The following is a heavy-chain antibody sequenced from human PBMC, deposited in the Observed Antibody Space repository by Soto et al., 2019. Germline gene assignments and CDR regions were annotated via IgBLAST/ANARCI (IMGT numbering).Heavy chain of an antibody. J-gene: IGHJ4*02. CDR1: GFTFSGSA. V-gene: IGHV3-73*01. D-gene: IGHD1-7*01. Sequence: QLVESGGGLVQPGGSLKLSCAASGFTFSGSAIHWVRQASGKGLEWVGRIRSKAKSYATAYAASVKGRFTISRDDSKNTAYLPMTSLKTEDTAVYYCTRRRWGELLEDYWGQGTLVTVSS. CDR3: TRRRWGELLEDY. CDR2: IRSKAKSYAT.